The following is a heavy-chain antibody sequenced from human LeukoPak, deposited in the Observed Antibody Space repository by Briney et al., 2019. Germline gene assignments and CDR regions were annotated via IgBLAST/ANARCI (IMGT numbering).Heavy chain of an antibody. CDR3: ARLGYCRRGTCYAFDY. V-gene: IGHV5-51*01. Sequence: GESLKISCKGSGYPFTSKWIGWVRQMPGKGLEWMGIIYPGDSDTRYSPSFQGQVTMSADKSITTAYLQWSSLKASDTAMYYCARLGYCRRGTCYAFDYWGQGTLVTVSS. D-gene: IGHD2-2*01. J-gene: IGHJ4*02. CDR2: IYPGDSDT. CDR1: GYPFTSKW.